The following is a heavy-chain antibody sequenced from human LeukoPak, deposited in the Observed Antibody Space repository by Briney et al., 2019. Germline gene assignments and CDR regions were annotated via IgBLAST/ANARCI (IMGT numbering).Heavy chain of an antibody. CDR2: ISGDESST. D-gene: IGHD3-10*01. J-gene: IGHJ4*02. V-gene: IGHV3-74*01. Sequence: GGSLRLSCAASGFTFSSYWMHWVRQAPGKGLAWVSRISGDESSTSYADSVKGRFTISRDNAKNMLFLQMNSLRAEDTAVYYCAGGSTLDRGLVYYWGQGTLVTVSS. CDR1: GFTFSSYW. CDR3: AGGSTLDRGLVYY.